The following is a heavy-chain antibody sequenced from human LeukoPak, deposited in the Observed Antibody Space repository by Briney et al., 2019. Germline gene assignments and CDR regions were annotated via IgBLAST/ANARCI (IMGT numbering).Heavy chain of an antibody. Sequence: GASVKVSCKVSGYTLTELSLHWVRQAPGKGLEWMGRFDPEDGETIYARKFQGRVTMTEDTSTDTAYMELSGLRSGDTAVYFCAVSLTTGGYYGMDVWGQGTTVTVSS. J-gene: IGHJ6*02. CDR1: GYTLTELS. CDR3: AVSLTTGGYYGMDV. V-gene: IGHV1-24*01. CDR2: FDPEDGET. D-gene: IGHD1-1*01.